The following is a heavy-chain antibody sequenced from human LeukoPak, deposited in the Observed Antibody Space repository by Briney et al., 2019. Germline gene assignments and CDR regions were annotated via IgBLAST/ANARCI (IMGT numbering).Heavy chain of an antibody. D-gene: IGHD3-10*01. Sequence: GGSLRLSCAASGFTFSSYGMHWARQAPGKGLEWVAFIRYDGSNKYYGDSVKGRFTISRDNSKNTLYLQMNSLRAEDTAVYYCATDRGYYTSGSYYLDYWGQGTLVTVSS. CDR3: ATDRGYYTSGSYYLDY. CDR2: IRYDGSNK. J-gene: IGHJ4*02. CDR1: GFTFSSYG. V-gene: IGHV3-30*02.